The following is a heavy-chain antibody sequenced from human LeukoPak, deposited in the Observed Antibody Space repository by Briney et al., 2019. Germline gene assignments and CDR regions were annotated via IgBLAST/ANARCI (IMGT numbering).Heavy chain of an antibody. Sequence: SETLSLTYTVSGDSFSSVSYYWRWIRQPAGTGLEWIGRIYATGSTNYNPSLKSRVTISVDTSKNQFSLKLSSVTAADTAVYYCARGGLLNWFDPWGQGTLVTVSS. D-gene: IGHD1-26*01. J-gene: IGHJ5*02. CDR2: IYATGST. CDR3: ARGGLLNWFDP. V-gene: IGHV4-61*02. CDR1: GDSFSSVSYY.